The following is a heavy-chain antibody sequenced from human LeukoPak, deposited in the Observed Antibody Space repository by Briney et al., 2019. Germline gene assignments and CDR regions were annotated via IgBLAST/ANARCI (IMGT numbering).Heavy chain of an antibody. J-gene: IGHJ4*02. V-gene: IGHV3-66*01. D-gene: IGHD3-22*01. CDR2: IYGDGGT. CDR1: GFTVSSNY. Sequence: GGSLRLSCAASGFTVSSNYMSWVRQPPGKGLEWVSVIYGDGGTYYADSVKGGFTISRDNSKNTLSLQMSSLTAEDTAVYYCVKDSEEGPYWKVDSSGFYSGYFAYWGQGTLVTVSS. CDR3: VKDSEEGPYWKVDSSGFYSGYFAY.